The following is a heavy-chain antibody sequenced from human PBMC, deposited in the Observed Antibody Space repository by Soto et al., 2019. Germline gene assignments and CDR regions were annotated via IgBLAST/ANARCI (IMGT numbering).Heavy chain of an antibody. D-gene: IGHD1-26*01. V-gene: IGHV2-5*01. Sequence: QITLKESGPALVKPTQTLTLTCTFSGFSLSSIGVAVGWIRQPPGKALEWLALLYWNDGRRYSPSLKSRPTTTKDTSKNQVVLTMTNMDPADTATYYCAHSASVPCCYYFDPWGQGTLVTVSS. CDR2: LYWNDGR. CDR1: GFSLSSIGVA. J-gene: IGHJ4*02. CDR3: AHSASVPCCYYFDP.